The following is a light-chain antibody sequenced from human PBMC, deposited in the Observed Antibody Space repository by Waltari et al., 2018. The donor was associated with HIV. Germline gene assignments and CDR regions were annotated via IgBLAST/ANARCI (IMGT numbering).Light chain of an antibody. V-gene: IGLV3-21*04. CDR2: YDS. Sequence: YXLXQXXXVSXAPGKTARITCGGXNIGSKXVXWXQQXPXQAXVLVIYYDSDRPSGIPERFSGSNSGXTAXLTXSRXEAXXEXDXYCQVXDXXSXLSXVFXGGTKLXVL. CDR3: QVXDXXSXLSXV. J-gene: IGLJ3*02. CDR1: NIGSKX.